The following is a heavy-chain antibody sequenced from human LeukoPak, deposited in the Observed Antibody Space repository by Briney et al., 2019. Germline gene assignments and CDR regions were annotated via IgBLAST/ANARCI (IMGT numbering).Heavy chain of an antibody. CDR3: AKGVAGFGFNYFDY. Sequence: GGSLRLSCAASGFTFSSYAMSWVRQAPGKGLEWVSAISGSGATTYYADSVKGRLTISRDNSKNTLFLQMNRLRADDTAVYYCAKGVAGFGFNYFDYWGQGTLVTVSS. V-gene: IGHV3-23*01. CDR1: GFTFSSYA. J-gene: IGHJ4*02. CDR2: ISGSGATT. D-gene: IGHD3-10*01.